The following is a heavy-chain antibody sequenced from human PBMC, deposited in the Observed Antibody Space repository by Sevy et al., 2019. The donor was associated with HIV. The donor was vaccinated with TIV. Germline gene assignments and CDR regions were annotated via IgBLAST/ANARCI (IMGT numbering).Heavy chain of an antibody. Sequence: GGSLRLSCAASGFTFSSYWMSWVRQAPGKGLEWVANIKQDGSEKYYVDSVKGRFTISRDNAKNSLYLQMNSLRAEDTAVYYCARERGRYCSSTSCYLDAFDIWGQGTMVTVS. CDR1: GFTFSSYW. CDR2: IKQDGSEK. V-gene: IGHV3-7*01. CDR3: ARERGRYCSSTSCYLDAFDI. D-gene: IGHD2-2*01. J-gene: IGHJ3*02.